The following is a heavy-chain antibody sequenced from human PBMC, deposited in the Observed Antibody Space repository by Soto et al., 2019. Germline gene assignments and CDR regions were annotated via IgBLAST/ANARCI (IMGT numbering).Heavy chain of an antibody. J-gene: IGHJ4*02. V-gene: IGHV1-24*01. D-gene: IGHD1-1*01. CDR3: ARGTTGTTSLGY. CDR1: GYTLTELS. Sequence: ASVKVSCKVSGYTLTELSMHWVRQAPGKGLEWMGGFDPEDGETIYAQKFQGRVTMTEDTSTSTVYMELSSLRSEDTAVYYCARGTTGTTSLGYWGQGTLVTVSS. CDR2: FDPEDGET.